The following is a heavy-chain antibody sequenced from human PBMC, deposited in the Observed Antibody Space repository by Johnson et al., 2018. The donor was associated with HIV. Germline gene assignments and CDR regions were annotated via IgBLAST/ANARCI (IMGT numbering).Heavy chain of an antibody. V-gene: IGHV3-66*01. CDR1: GFTVSSNY. Sequence: VQLVESGGGLVQPGGSLRLSCAASGFTVSSNYMNWVRQAPGKGLEWVSVIYRAGSTYYADSVKDRFTISRDISKNTIYLQMNSLRAEDTAMYYCARDGTETGPDDAFDIWGQGTMVTVSS. CDR2: IYRAGST. CDR3: ARDGTETGPDDAFDI. J-gene: IGHJ3*02. D-gene: IGHD1-1*01.